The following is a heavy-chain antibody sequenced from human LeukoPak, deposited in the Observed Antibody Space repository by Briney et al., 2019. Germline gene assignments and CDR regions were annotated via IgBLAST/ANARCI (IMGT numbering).Heavy chain of an antibody. CDR1: GFTVSSNY. CDR3: AKSRSPSGWYGDDY. J-gene: IGHJ4*02. Sequence: GGSLRLSCAASGFTVSSNYMSWVRQAPGKGLEWVSVIYSGGSTYYADSVKGRFTISRDNSKNTLYLQMNTLRAEDTAVYYCAKSRSPSGWYGDDYWGQGTLVTVSS. V-gene: IGHV3-53*01. CDR2: IYSGGST. D-gene: IGHD6-19*01.